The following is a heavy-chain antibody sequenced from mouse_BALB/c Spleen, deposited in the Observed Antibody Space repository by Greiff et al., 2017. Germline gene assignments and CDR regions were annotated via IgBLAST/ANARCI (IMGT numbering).Heavy chain of an antibody. CDR1: GISITTGNYR. J-gene: IGHJ2*01. CDR3: ARDYYGSSYGNFDY. V-gene: IGHV3-5*02. D-gene: IGHD1-1*01. CDR2: IYYSGTI. Sequence: EVQVVESGPGLVKPSQTVSLTCTVTGISITTGNYRWSWIRQFPGNKLEWIGYIYYSGTITYNPSLTSRTTITRDTSKNQFFLEMNSLTAEDTATYYCARDYYGSSYGNFDYWGQGTTLTVSS.